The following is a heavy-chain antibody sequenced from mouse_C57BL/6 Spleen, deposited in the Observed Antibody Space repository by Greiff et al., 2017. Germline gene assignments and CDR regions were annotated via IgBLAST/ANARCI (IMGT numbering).Heavy chain of an antibody. D-gene: IGHD1-1*01. V-gene: IGHV1-72*01. CDR2: IDPNSGGT. CDR3: AKRDYGSSSNYAMDY. CDR1: GYTFTSYW. J-gene: IGHJ4*01. Sequence: QVQLKQPGAELVKPGASVKLSCKASGYTFTSYWMHWVKQRPGRGLEWIGRIDPNSGGTKYNEKFKSKATLTVDKPSSTAYMQLSSLTSEDSAVYYCAKRDYGSSSNYAMDYWGQGTSVTVSS.